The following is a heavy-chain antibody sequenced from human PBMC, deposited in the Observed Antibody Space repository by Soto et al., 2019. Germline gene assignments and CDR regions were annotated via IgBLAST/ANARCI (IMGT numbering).Heavy chain of an antibody. D-gene: IGHD3-3*01. V-gene: IGHV3-30*18. CDR3: AKDVMEWLLSSYGMDV. Sequence: QVQLVESGGGVVQPGRSLRLSCAASGFTFSSFGMHWVRQAPGKGLEWVAVISYDGSNKYHADSVKGRFTISRDDSKNTLSLQMNSLRAEDTAVYYCAKDVMEWLLSSYGMDVWGQGTTVTVPS. CDR1: GFTFSSFG. CDR2: ISYDGSNK. J-gene: IGHJ6*02.